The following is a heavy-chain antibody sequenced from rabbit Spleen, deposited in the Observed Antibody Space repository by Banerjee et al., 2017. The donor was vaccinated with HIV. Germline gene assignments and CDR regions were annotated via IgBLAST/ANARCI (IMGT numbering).Heavy chain of an antibody. J-gene: IGHJ2*01. D-gene: IGHD1-1*01. CDR2: IDTNDGDT. V-gene: IGHV1S45*01. CDR1: GFSFSSNW. Sequence: LEESGGGLVKPGGTLTLTCTVSGFSFSSNWICWVRQAPGKGLEWIACIDTNDGDTDYANWPKGRFTISKTTSTTVTLQMTRLTAADTATYFCARNYVNAFDPWDPGTLVTV. CDR3: ARNYVNAFDP.